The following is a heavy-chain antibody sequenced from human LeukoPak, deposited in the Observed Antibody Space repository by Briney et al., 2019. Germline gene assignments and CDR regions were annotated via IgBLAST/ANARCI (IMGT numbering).Heavy chain of an antibody. Sequence: SETLSLTCTVSGGSISGYYWSWIRQPPGKGLEWIGYIYYSGSTNYNPSLKSRVTISIHTSKNQFSLKLSSVTSADTAVYYCAGRSRSGWYYGYWGQGTLVTVSS. V-gene: IGHV4-59*01. CDR2: IYYSGST. D-gene: IGHD6-19*01. CDR1: GGSISGYY. J-gene: IGHJ4*02. CDR3: AGRSRSGWYYGY.